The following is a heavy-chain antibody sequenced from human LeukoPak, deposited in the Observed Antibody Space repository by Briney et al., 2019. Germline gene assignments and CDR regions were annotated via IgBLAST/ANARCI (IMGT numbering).Heavy chain of an antibody. CDR3: ARDVHYDESYYFDY. CDR1: GFTFSSYG. CDR2: IWYDGSNK. V-gene: IGHV3-33*01. Sequence: GRSLRLSCAASGFTFSSYGMHWVRQAPGKGLEWVAVIWYDGSNKYYADSVKGRFTISRGNSKNTLYLQMNRRRAEDTAVYYCARDVHYDESYYFDYWGQGTLVTVSS. D-gene: IGHD3-3*01. J-gene: IGHJ4*02.